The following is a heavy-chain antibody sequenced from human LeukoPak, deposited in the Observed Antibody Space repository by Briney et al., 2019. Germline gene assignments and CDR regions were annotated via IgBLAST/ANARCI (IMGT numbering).Heavy chain of an antibody. D-gene: IGHD6-13*01. V-gene: IGHV1-18*01. Sequence: AASVKVSCKASGYTFTSYGISWVRQAPGQGLEWMGWISAYNGNTNYAQKLQGRVTMTTDTSTSTAYMELRSLRSDDTAVYYCARESSGSSSWYIGYYYGMDVWGQGTTVTVSS. CDR2: ISAYNGNT. CDR3: ARESSGSSSWYIGYYYGMDV. J-gene: IGHJ6*02. CDR1: GYTFTSYG.